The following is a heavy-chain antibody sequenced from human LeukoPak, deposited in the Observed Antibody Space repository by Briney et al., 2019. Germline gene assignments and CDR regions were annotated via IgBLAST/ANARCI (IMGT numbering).Heavy chain of an antibody. Sequence: SETLSLTCAVYGGSFSGYYWSWIRQPPGKGLEWIGEINHSGSTNYNPSLKSRVTISVDTSKNQFSLKLSSVTAADTAVYYCARGRVRGYCSSTSCYYYYGVDVWGQGTTVTVS. D-gene: IGHD2-2*01. J-gene: IGHJ6*02. CDR1: GGSFSGYY. CDR2: INHSGST. V-gene: IGHV4-34*01. CDR3: ARGRVRGYCSSTSCYYYYGVDV.